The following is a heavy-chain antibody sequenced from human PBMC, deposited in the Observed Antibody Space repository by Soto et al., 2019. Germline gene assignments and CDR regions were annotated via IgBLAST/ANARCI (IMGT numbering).Heavy chain of an antibody. CDR3: ARLNGLRYFDWLFPMGWFEP. D-gene: IGHD3-9*01. V-gene: IGHV4-34*01. CDR2: INHSGST. J-gene: IGHJ5*02. Sequence: PSETLSLTCSVYGGSFSGYYWSWIRQPPGKGLEWIGEINHSGSTNYSPSLKSRVTISVDTSKNQFSLKLSSVTAADTAVYYCARLNGLRYFDWLFPMGWFEPLGQGTLVTVSS. CDR1: GGSFSGYY.